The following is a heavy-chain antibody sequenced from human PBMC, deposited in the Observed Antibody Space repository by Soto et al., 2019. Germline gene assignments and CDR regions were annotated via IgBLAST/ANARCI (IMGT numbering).Heavy chain of an antibody. Sequence: GGSLRLSCAASGFTFSSYDMHWVRQAPGKGLEWVAVIWYDASNKYYADSVKGRFTISRDNSKNTLYLQMNSLRAEDTAVYYCARGGPKYGSGSYYLDYWGQGTLVTVSS. CDR1: GFTFSSYD. J-gene: IGHJ4*02. D-gene: IGHD3-10*01. V-gene: IGHV3-33*01. CDR2: IWYDASNK. CDR3: ARGGPKYGSGSYYLDY.